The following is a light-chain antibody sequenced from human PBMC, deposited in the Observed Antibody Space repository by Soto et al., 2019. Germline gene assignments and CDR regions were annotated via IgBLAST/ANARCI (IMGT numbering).Light chain of an antibody. J-gene: IGLJ3*02. V-gene: IGLV2-23*01. CDR2: EDI. Sequence: QSALTQPASVSGSPGQSITVSCTGTSSDVGSYNLVSWYQHHPGKAPKVMIYEDIKRPSGVSNRFSGSKSGNTASLTISGLQAEDEADYYCCSYAGSPTRVFGGGTKVTVL. CDR3: CSYAGSPTRV. CDR1: SSDVGSYNL.